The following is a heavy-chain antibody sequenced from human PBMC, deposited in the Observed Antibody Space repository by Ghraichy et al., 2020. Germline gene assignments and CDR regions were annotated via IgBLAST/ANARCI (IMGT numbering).Heavy chain of an antibody. CDR3: ASSQIAAAGTGWYY. CDR1: GFTFSSYA. J-gene: IGHJ4*02. CDR2: ISGSGGST. D-gene: IGHD6-13*01. V-gene: IGHV3-23*01. Sequence: GESLNISCAASGFTFSSYAMSWVRQAPGKGLEWVSAISGSGGSTYYADSVKGRFTISRDNSKNTLYLQMNSLRAEDTAVYYCASSQIAAAGTGWYYWGQGTLVTVSS.